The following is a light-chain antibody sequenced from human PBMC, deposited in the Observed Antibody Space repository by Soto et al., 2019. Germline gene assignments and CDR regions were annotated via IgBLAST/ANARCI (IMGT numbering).Light chain of an antibody. CDR1: SSDVGGYNY. V-gene: IGLV2-14*01. J-gene: IGLJ3*02. Sequence: QSALTQPASVSGSPGQSITISCTGTSSDVGGYNYVSWYQQHPGKAPKLMIYEVSNRPSGVSNRFSGSKSGNTASLTISGLQAEDGADYYCSSYTSSSTRVFGGGTQRTVL. CDR2: EVS. CDR3: SSYTSSSTRV.